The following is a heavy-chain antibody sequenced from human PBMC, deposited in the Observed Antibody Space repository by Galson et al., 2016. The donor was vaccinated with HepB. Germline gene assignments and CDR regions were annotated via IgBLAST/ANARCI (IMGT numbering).Heavy chain of an antibody. CDR1: GGTFSSYA. CDR2: IIPIFVTG. V-gene: IGHV1-69*13. D-gene: IGHD4-17*01. Sequence: SVKVSCKASGGTFSSYAISWVRQAPGQGLEWMGGIIPIFVTGNYAQKFQGRVTITADESTSTAYMEPSSLRSEDTAVYYCARARGVSYGPFDYWGQGTLVTVSS. J-gene: IGHJ4*02. CDR3: ARARGVSYGPFDY.